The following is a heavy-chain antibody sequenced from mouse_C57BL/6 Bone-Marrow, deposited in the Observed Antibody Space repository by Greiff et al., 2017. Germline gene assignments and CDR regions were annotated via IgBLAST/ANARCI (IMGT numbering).Heavy chain of an antibody. J-gene: IGHJ2*01. CDR3: ARVGLLRNY. V-gene: IGHV1-42*01. Sequence: EVQLQQSGPELVKPGASVKISCKASGYSFTGYYMNWVKQSPEKSLEWIGEINPSTGGTTYNQKFKAKATLTVDKSSSTAYMQLKSLTSEETAVYYCARVGLLRNYWGQGTTLTVSS. CDR1: GYSFTGYY. D-gene: IGHD2-3*01. CDR2: INPSTGGT.